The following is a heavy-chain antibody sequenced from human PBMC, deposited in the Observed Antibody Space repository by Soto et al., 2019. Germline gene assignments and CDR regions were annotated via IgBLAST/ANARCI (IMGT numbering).Heavy chain of an antibody. CDR3: AKKVNSGSGSQFFDY. D-gene: IGHD3-10*01. CDR1: GFTFSSYS. V-gene: IGHV3-23*01. J-gene: IGHJ4*02. CDR2: FRSGGDDGTT. Sequence: GGSLRLSCAASGFTFSSYSMSWVRQAPGKGLEWVSGFRSGGDDGTTYYADSVRGRFTISRDNSKNTLFLQMNSLRAEDTAIYYCAKKVNSGSGSQFFDYWGQGTLVTVSS.